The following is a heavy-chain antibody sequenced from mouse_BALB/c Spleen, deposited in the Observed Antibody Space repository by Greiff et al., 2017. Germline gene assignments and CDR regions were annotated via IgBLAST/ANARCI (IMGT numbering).Heavy chain of an antibody. J-gene: IGHJ4*01. D-gene: IGHD2-14*01. CDR1: GYTFTSYY. V-gene: IGHV1S81*02. CDR2: INPSNGGT. CDR3: TRYDYAMDY. Sequence: VQLQESGAELVKPGASVKLSCKASGYTFTSYYMYWVKQRPGQGLEWIGEINPSNGGTNFNEKFKSKATLTVDKSSSTAYMQLSSLTSEDSAVYYCTRYDYAMDYWGQGTSVTVSS.